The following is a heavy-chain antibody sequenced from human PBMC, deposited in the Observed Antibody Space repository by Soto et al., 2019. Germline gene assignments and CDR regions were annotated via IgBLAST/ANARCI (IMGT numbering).Heavy chain of an antibody. Sequence: EVQLVESGGGLVQPGGSLRLSCAASGFTFSNYSMNWVRQAPGKRLEWVSYISSSSNAMYYADSVKGRFTISRDTAKNSLYLQMNSLRDEDTAVYHCARDLGYSRSPYYYYYGLDVWGQGTTVTVSS. CDR2: ISSSSNAM. D-gene: IGHD6-13*01. CDR1: GFTFSNYS. J-gene: IGHJ6*02. V-gene: IGHV3-48*02. CDR3: ARDLGYSRSPYYYYYGLDV.